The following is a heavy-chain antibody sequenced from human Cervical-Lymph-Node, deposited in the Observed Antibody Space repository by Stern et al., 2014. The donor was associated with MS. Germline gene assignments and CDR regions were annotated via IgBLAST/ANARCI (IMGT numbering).Heavy chain of an antibody. V-gene: IGHV1-8*01. CDR1: GYTFSNFD. CDR2: IDPNSDTT. CDR3: ARGREVYMVTDAFDP. J-gene: IGHJ5*02. Sequence: MQLVESGAEVKKPGASVKVSCKASGYTFSNFDINWVRQATGQGLEWVGRIDPNSDTTRYAQKFQGRVTITRDSSISTAYMELSRLRSYHPAVYHRARGREVYMVTDAFDPRGQGTLVTVSS. D-gene: IGHD2-21*02.